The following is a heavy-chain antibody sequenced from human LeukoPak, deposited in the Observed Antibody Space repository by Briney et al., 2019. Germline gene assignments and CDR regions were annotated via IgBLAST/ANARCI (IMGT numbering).Heavy chain of an antibody. V-gene: IGHV4-38-2*02. CDR1: GCSISSGYY. Sequence: SETLSLTCTVSGCSISSGYYWGWIRQPPGKGLEWIGNIYHSGSANYNPSLNSRVTVSVDTSKNQFSLKLTSVTAADTAVYYCARVSLAGCTTTSCSTYYFDYWGQGTLVTVSS. J-gene: IGHJ4*02. CDR3: ARVSLAGCTTTSCSTYYFDY. D-gene: IGHD2-2*02. CDR2: IYHSGSA.